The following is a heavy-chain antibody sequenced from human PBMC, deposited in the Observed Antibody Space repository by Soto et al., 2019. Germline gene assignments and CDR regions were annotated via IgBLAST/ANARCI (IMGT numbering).Heavy chain of an antibody. V-gene: IGHV1-69*13. Sequence: SVKVSCKASGGTFSSYATSWVRQAPGQGLEWMGGIIPIFGTANYAQKFQGRVTITADESTSTAYMELSSLRSEDTAVYYCASPVVPAAIGHPYYYYYGMDVWGQGTTVTVSS. CDR1: GGTFSSYA. J-gene: IGHJ6*02. D-gene: IGHD2-2*02. CDR3: ASPVVPAAIGHPYYYYYGMDV. CDR2: IIPIFGTA.